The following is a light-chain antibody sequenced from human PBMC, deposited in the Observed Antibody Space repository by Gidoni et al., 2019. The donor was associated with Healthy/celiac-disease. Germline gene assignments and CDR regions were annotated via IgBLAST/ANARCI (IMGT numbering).Light chain of an antibody. J-gene: IGKJ1*01. CDR1: QRVSSN. CDR2: GAS. V-gene: IGKV3-15*01. CDR3: QQYNNWPRT. Sequence: EIVMTQSPATLSVSPGERATLSCRASQRVSSNLAWYQQKPGQAPMLLIYGASTRATGIPARFSGIGSGTEFTLTISSLQSEDFAVYYCQQYNNWPRTFGQGTKVEI.